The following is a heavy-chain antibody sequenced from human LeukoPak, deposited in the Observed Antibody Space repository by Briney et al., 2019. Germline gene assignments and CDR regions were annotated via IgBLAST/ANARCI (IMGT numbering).Heavy chain of an antibody. D-gene: IGHD3-3*01. J-gene: IGHJ4*02. CDR2: INPSGGST. V-gene: IGHV1-46*01. Sequence: GASVKVSCESSGYTFTNYYIHWVRQAPGQGLAWMGIINPSGGSTTYAQGFQDRVTMTRDTSTSTVYMELSSLTSEDTAVYYCARDAIENYDFWSGSYYYFDYWGQGTLVTVSS. CDR3: ARDAIENYDFWSGSYYYFDY. CDR1: GYTFTNYY.